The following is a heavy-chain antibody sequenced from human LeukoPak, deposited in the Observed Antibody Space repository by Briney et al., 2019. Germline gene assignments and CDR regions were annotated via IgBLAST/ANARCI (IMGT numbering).Heavy chain of an antibody. Sequence: SETLSLTCTVPGDSVSSGGYYWSWIRQHPGKGLEWIGYIYYSGNTFYNPSLRSRLSLSLDTSKNQFSLRLSSVTAADTAVYYCARDLSGYDYIDYWGQGALVTVSS. CDR3: ARDLSGYDYIDY. J-gene: IGHJ4*02. V-gene: IGHV4-31*03. CDR2: IYYSGNT. D-gene: IGHD5-12*01. CDR1: GDSVSSGGYY.